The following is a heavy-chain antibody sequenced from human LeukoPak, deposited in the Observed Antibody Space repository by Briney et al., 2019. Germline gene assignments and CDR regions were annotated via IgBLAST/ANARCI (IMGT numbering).Heavy chain of an antibody. Sequence: GGSLRLSCAASGFTFSSYAMHWVRQAPGKGLEWVAVISYDGSNKYYADSVKGRFTISRDNSKNTLYLQMNSLRAEDTAVYYCARGGKAGNNWFDPWGQGTLVTVSS. CDR3: ARGGKAGNNWFDP. CDR2: ISYDGSNK. CDR1: GFTFSSYA. D-gene: IGHD6-13*01. V-gene: IGHV3-30*04. J-gene: IGHJ5*02.